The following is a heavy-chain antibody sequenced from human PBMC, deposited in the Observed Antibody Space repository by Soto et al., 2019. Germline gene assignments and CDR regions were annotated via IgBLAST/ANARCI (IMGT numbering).Heavy chain of an antibody. CDR3: ARDGGRHSGGIDY. Sequence: QVQLVQSGAEVKKPGSSVKVSCKASGGNFSSYSINWVRQAPGQGLEWMGEIIPIFGTANYAQKFQGRVTITADEYTSTAYMVLSSLRSEDTAAYYCARDGGRHSGGIDYWGQGTLVTVSS. CDR2: IIPIFGTA. J-gene: IGHJ4*02. D-gene: IGHD1-26*01. V-gene: IGHV1-69*01. CDR1: GGNFSSYS.